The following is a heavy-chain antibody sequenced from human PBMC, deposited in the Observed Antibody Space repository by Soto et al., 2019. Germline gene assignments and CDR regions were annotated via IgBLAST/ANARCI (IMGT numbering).Heavy chain of an antibody. D-gene: IGHD4-4*01. CDR3: ARHEQFYYYYYGMDV. CDR1: GYSFTTYW. Sequence: GESLKISCKASGYSFTTYWIAWVRQMPGKGLEWMGIINPGDSDIRYSPSFQGQVTISADNSISTAYLQWSSLKASDTAMYYCARHEQFYYYYYGMDVWGQGTAVTVYS. CDR2: INPGDSDI. J-gene: IGHJ6*02. V-gene: IGHV5-51*01.